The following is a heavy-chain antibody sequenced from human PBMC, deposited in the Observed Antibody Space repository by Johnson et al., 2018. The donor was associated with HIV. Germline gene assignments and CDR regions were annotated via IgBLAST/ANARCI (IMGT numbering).Heavy chain of an antibody. CDR3: AKGLDYGGLLCAFDI. Sequence: EVQLLESGGGLVQPGGSLRLSCAASGFSFSSYAMSWVRQAPGKGLEWVSGISGSGGSSYYADSVKGRFTISRDNSKNTLYLQMNSLRPEDTAVYYCAKGLDYGGLLCAFDIWGQGTRVTISS. CDR1: GFSFSSYA. V-gene: IGHV3-23*01. D-gene: IGHD4-23*01. CDR2: ISGSGGSS. J-gene: IGHJ3*02.